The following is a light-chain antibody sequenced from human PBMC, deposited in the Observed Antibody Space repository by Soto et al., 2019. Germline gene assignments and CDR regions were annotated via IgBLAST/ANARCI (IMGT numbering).Light chain of an antibody. CDR1: QGIRND. V-gene: IGKV1-13*02. Sequence: AIQMTQSPSSLSASVGDRVSITCRASQGIRNDLGWYQQKPGKAPRLLIYDASTLEGGVPSRFSASGSGTEFTLTISSLQPDDFATYYCEQYDSRSPWTFGQGTKIEIK. CDR3: EQYDSRSPWT. J-gene: IGKJ1*01. CDR2: DAS.